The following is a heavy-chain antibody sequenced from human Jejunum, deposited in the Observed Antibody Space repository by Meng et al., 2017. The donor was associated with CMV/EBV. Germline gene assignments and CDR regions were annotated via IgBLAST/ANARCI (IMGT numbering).Heavy chain of an antibody. CDR2: ITHSGST. Sequence: HLRQGGAGPLKPSEPLSRPFGVYGAPFSVYWTWDRQHPGKGLEGIWEITHSGSTNYYVSLKSRVTISIDTYKNQFSLKLSSVTATDTAVYYCAPGFRSWSGSYSSWGQGTLVTVSS. J-gene: IGHJ4*02. D-gene: IGHD1-26*01. CDR3: APGFRSWSGSYSS. CDR1: GAPFSVY. V-gene: IGHV4-34*01.